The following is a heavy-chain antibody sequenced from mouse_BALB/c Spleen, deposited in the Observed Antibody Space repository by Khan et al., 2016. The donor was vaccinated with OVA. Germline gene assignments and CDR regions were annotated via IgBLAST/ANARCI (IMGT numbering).Heavy chain of an antibody. Sequence: EVELVESGGDLVKPGGSLTLSCAASGFTFSNYAMSWVRQTPEKRLECVASISSGGTTYYPDSVEGRFTISRDNASNILYLQMNSMGSEYMAMLYCARDYWFTDWGQGTLVTVSA. CDR1: GFTFSNYA. J-gene: IGHJ3*01. V-gene: IGHV5-6-5*01. CDR2: ISSGGTT. CDR3: ARDYWFTD. D-gene: IGHD2-14*01.